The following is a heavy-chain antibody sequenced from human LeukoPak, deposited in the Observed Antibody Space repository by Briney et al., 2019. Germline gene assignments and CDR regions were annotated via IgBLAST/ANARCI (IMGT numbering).Heavy chain of an antibody. D-gene: IGHD3-22*01. CDR2: ISSSSSYI. V-gene: IGHV3-21*01. J-gene: IGHJ4*02. CDR3: ARRGRSSSGYYYDLVFDY. Sequence: PGGSLRLSCAASGFTFSSYSMTWVRQAPGKGLEWVSSISSSSSYIYYADSVKGRFTISRDNAKNSLYLQMNSLRAEDTAVYYCARRGRSSSGYYYDLVFDYWGQGTLVTVSS. CDR1: GFTFSSYS.